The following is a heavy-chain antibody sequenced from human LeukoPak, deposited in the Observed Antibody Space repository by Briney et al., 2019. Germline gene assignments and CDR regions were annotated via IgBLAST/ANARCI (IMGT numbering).Heavy chain of an antibody. V-gene: IGHV3-74*01. Sequence: GGSLRLSCAASGFTFSSYWMHWVRQAPGKGLVWVSRVKSDGSSTYYADSVKGRFTISRDNSKNTLYLQMNSLRAEDTAVYYCARDHHYYNSGSYIWGSFDFWGQGTLVTVSS. CDR1: GFTFSSYW. CDR2: VKSDGSST. D-gene: IGHD3-10*01. CDR3: ARDHHYYNSGSYIWGSFDF. J-gene: IGHJ4*02.